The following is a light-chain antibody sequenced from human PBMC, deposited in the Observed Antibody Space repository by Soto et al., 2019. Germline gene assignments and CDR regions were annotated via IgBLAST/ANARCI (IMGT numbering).Light chain of an antibody. Sequence: IVMTQSPDSLAVSLGERATINCKSSQIFLYSSNNKNYLAWYQQKPGQPPKLLIYWASTRESGVPDRFSGSGSGTDFTLTISSLQAEDVAVYYCQQYYSTPRTFGQGTKVDIK. CDR2: WAS. V-gene: IGKV4-1*01. J-gene: IGKJ1*01. CDR3: QQYYSTPRT. CDR1: QIFLYSSNNKNY.